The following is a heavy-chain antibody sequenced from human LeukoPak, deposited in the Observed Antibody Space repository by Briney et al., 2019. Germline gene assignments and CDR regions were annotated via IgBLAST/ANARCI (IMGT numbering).Heavy chain of an antibody. V-gene: IGHV3-9*01. J-gene: IGHJ4*02. CDR2: ISWNGGSV. CDR1: GINFDDHA. Sequence: GGSLRLSCAASGINFDDHAMHWVRQAPGKGLEWVSGISWNGGSVGYADSVKGRFTISRDNAKNSLYLQMNSLRAEDTAVYYCARDPPLDYWGQGTLVTVSS. CDR3: ARDPPLDY.